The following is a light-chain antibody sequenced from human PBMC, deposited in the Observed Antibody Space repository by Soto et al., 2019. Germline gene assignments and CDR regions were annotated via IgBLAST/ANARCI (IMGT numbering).Light chain of an antibody. CDR3: QQYYSTPWT. CDR1: QSVFSNSNNKKH. V-gene: IGKV4-1*01. J-gene: IGKJ1*01. CDR2: WAS. Sequence: DIVMTQSADSLAVSLGERATINCKSSQSVFSNSNNKKHLAWYQQKPGQPPKLLIHWASIRESGVPDRFSGSGSGTDFTLTINSLQAEDVAVYYCQQYYSTPWTFGQGTKVEIK.